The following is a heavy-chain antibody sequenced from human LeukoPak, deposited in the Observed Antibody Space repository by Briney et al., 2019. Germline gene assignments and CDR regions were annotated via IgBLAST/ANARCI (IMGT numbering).Heavy chain of an antibody. Sequence: GGSLRLSCAASGFAFSSYAMSWVRQAPGKGLEWVSAISGSGGSTYYADSVKGRFTISRDNSKNTLYLQMNSLRAEDTAVYYCAKALFLEWLSGSIVYDYWGQGTLVTVSS. J-gene: IGHJ4*02. CDR1: GFAFSSYA. D-gene: IGHD3-3*01. CDR2: ISGSGGST. V-gene: IGHV3-23*01. CDR3: AKALFLEWLSGSIVYDY.